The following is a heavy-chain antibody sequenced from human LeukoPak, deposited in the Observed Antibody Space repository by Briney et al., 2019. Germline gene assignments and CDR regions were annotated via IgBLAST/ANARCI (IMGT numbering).Heavy chain of an antibody. Sequence: GGSLRLSCAASGFTFDDYAMHWVRQAPGKGLEWVSGISWNSGSIGYAVSVKGRFSISRDNAKNSLYLQMNSLRAEDTALYYCAKGYYGSGSYYLFDYWGQGTLVTVSS. D-gene: IGHD3-10*01. CDR2: ISWNSGSI. CDR3: AKGYYGSGSYYLFDY. J-gene: IGHJ4*02. V-gene: IGHV3-9*01. CDR1: GFTFDDYA.